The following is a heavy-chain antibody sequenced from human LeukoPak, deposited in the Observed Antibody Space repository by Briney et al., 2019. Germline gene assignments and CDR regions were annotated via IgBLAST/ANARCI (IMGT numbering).Heavy chain of an antibody. Sequence: SETLSLTCTVSGGSIRSYYWNWIRQPPGKGLEWIGYINYSGSTNYNPSLKSRVTMSVDTSKNQFSLKLSSVTAADTAVYYCARDFSGDSYSSGWYDWFDPWGQGTLVTVSS. CDR2: INYSGST. J-gene: IGHJ5*02. CDR3: ARDFSGDSYSSGWYDWFDP. V-gene: IGHV4-59*12. D-gene: IGHD6-19*01. CDR1: GGSIRSYY.